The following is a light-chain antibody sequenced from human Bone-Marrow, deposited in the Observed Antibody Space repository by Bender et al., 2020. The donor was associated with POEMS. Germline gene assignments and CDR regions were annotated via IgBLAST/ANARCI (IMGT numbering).Light chain of an antibody. J-gene: IGLJ2*01. Sequence: SYELTQPPSVSVSPGQTARITCSGDTFPRQYAYWYQQKSGQAPVLVIYKDTERPSGIPERFSGSTSGSTVTLTIRGARVEDEADYYCYSGTDDSRVFGGGTKLTVL. CDR1: TFPRQY. V-gene: IGLV3-25*02. CDR2: KDT. CDR3: YSGTDDSRV.